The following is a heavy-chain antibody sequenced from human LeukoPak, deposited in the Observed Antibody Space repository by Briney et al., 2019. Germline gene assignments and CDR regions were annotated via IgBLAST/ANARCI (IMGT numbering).Heavy chain of an antibody. D-gene: IGHD6-19*01. CDR3: VRDLGISGWYAPPLGYFDS. CDR2: INPKSGGT. V-gene: IGHV1-2*02. Sequence: ASVKVSCKASGYTFSAYCMHWVRQAPGQELEWMGWINPKSGGTNYAQQFQDRVTMTRDTSISSTYMELSRLKSDDTAVYYCVRDLGISGWYAPPLGYFDSWGQGTLVTVSS. CDR1: GYTFSAYC. J-gene: IGHJ4*02.